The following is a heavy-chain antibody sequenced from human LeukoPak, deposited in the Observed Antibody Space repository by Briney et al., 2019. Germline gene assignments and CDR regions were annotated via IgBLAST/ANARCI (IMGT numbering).Heavy chain of an antibody. D-gene: IGHD3-9*01. CDR3: ARERPSYYDILTGYYPRSLPYYFDY. Sequence: PSETLSLTCAVYGGSFSGYYWNWIRQPPGKGLEWIGEINHSGSTNYNPSLKSRVTMSVDTSKNQFSLKLSSVTAADTAVYYCARERPSYYDILTGYYPRSLPYYFDYWGQGTLVTVSS. J-gene: IGHJ4*02. V-gene: IGHV4-34*01. CDR2: INHSGST. CDR1: GGSFSGYY.